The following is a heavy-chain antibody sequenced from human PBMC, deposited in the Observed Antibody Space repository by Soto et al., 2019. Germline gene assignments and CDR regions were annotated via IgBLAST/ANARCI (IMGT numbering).Heavy chain of an antibody. J-gene: IGHJ4*02. CDR1: GGSVSSGSYY. CDR3: ASSGGRHTPGGYYYDSSGLLPHYFDY. V-gene: IGHV4-61*01. CDR2: IYYSGST. Sequence: SETLSLTCTVSGGSVSSGSYYWSWIRQPPGKGLEWIGYIYYSGSTNYNPSLKSRVTISVDTSKNQFSLKLSPVTAADTAVYYCASSGGRHTPGGYYYDSSGLLPHYFDYWGQGTLVTVSS. D-gene: IGHD3-22*01.